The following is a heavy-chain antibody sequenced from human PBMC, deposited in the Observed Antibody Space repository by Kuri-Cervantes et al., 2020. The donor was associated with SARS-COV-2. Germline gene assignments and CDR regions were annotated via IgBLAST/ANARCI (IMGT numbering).Heavy chain of an antibody. Sequence: ASVKVSCKASGYTFTGYYMHWVRQAPGQGLEWMGWINPNSGGTNYAQKFQGRVTMTRDTSISTAYMELSRLRSDDTAVYYCARDGSATVSTLFDYWGQGTLVTSPQ. D-gene: IGHD4-11*01. CDR2: INPNSGGT. J-gene: IGHJ4*02. CDR3: ARDGSATVSTLFDY. CDR1: GYTFTGYY. V-gene: IGHV1-2*02.